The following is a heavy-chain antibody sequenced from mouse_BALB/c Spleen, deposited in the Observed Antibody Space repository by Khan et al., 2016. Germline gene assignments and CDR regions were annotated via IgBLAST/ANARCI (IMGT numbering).Heavy chain of an antibody. Sequence: QVQLKQSGPSLVQPSQSLSITCTVSGFSLTSYGVHWVRQSPGKGLEWRGVIWRGGSTDYNAAFMYRLSITKDNSKSQVFFTLNSLPADDTALYFFAKNYYGSRRYWSFAVLGSGTTVTVSS. V-gene: IGHV2-5-1*01. CDR1: GFSLTSYG. CDR3: AKNYYGSRRYWSFAV. CDR2: IWRGGST. D-gene: IGHD1-1*01. J-gene: IGHJ1*01.